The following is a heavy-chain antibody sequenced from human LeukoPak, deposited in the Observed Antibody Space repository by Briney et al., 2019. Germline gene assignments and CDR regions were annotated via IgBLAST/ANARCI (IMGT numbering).Heavy chain of an antibody. Sequence: SETLSLTCTVSGGSVSSGTYFWTWVRQPPGKGLEWIGHIHYSVTTNYSPSLKSRVTMSLDTSKNQFSLKLTSVTAADTAIYFCARWGTYWGQGILVTVSS. CDR3: ARWGTY. V-gene: IGHV4-61*01. D-gene: IGHD7-27*01. J-gene: IGHJ4*02. CDR2: IHYSVTT. CDR1: GGSVSSGTYF.